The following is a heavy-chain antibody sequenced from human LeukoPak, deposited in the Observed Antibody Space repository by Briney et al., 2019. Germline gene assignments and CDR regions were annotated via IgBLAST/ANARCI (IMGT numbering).Heavy chain of an antibody. D-gene: IGHD3-16*01. CDR1: GFTFSSFG. Sequence: GGSLRLSCAASGFTFSSFGMHWVRQRPGKGLVCVSRIHLDGRTTNYADSVKGRFTISRDNAKNTLSLEMNSLRPEDTAVYYCARGGIPSDYWGQGTLVSVSS. CDR3: ARGGIPSDY. CDR2: IHLDGRTT. J-gene: IGHJ4*02. V-gene: IGHV3-74*01.